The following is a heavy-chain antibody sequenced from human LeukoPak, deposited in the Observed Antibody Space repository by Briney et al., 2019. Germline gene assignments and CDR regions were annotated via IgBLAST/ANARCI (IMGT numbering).Heavy chain of an antibody. V-gene: IGHV1-18*01. CDR2: ISAYNGNT. CDR3: ARGFYDFWSGYYNADNWFDP. J-gene: IGHJ5*02. CDR1: GYTFTSYG. D-gene: IGHD3-3*01. Sequence: GASVKVSCKASGYTFTSYGISWVRQAPGQGLEWRGWISAYNGNTNYAQKLQGRVTMTTDTSTSTAYMELRSLRSDDTAVYYCARGFYDFWSGYYNADNWFDPWGQGTLVTVSS.